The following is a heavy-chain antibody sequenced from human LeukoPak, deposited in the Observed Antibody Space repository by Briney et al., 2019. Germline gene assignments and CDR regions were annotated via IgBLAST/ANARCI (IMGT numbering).Heavy chain of an antibody. J-gene: IGHJ4*02. D-gene: IGHD3-16*02. CDR1: GGSISSYY. CDR3: ARVRGRYYDYVWGSYRGYYFDY. CDR2: IYYSGST. V-gene: IGHV4-59*01. Sequence: SETLSLTCTVSGGSISSYYWSWIRQPPGKGLEWIGYIYYSGSTNYNPSLKSRVTISVDTSKNQFSLKLSSVTAADTAVYYCARVRGRYYDYVWGSYRGYYFDYWGQGTLVTVSS.